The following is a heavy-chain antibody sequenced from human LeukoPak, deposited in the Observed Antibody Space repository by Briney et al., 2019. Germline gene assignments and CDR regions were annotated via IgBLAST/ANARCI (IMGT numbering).Heavy chain of an antibody. V-gene: IGHV1-8*01. J-gene: IGHJ4*02. CDR3: ARAGGYCGRISCPYYFDY. CDR2: INPNSGNT. D-gene: IGHD2-15*01. CDR1: GYTFTSYV. Sequence: ASVTVSCKASGYTFTSYVINWVGQPAGQGLEGMGWINPNSGNTGYAQKFQRRVTMTRNTSISTAYMELSSLRSEDTAVYYCARAGGYCGRISCPYYFDYWGQGSLVAVSS.